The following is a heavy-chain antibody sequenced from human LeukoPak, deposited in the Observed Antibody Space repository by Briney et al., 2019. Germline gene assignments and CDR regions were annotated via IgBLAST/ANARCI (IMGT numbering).Heavy chain of an antibody. Sequence: GGSLRLPCAASGFTFSSSAMTWARQAPGKGLEWVSAISGGGDNTYYTDSVKGRFTISRDNSKNTVYLQMNSLRAEDTAVYYCAKGVLGDYWGQGTLVTVSS. CDR3: AKGVLGDY. J-gene: IGHJ4*02. CDR2: ISGGGDNT. D-gene: IGHD2-8*02. V-gene: IGHV3-23*01. CDR1: GFTFSSSA.